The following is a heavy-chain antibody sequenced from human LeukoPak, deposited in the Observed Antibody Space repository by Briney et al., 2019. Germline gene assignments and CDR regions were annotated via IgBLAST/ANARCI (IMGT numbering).Heavy chain of an antibody. CDR1: GYSFPGYY. CDR2: IDPNRGGT. D-gene: IGHD4-17*01. J-gene: IGHJ4*02. V-gene: IGHV1-2*02. CDR3: AREFMTTVTIDH. Sequence: ASVKVSCKASGYSFPGYYMYWVRQAPGQGLEWMGRIDPNRGGTIYAQKFQGRVSMTRDTSISTAFMELSRLRSDDTAVYYCAREFMTTVTIDHWGQGTLVTVSS.